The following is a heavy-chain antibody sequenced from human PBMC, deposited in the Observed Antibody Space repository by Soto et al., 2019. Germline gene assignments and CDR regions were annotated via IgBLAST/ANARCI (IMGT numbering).Heavy chain of an antibody. D-gene: IGHD6-6*01. J-gene: IGHJ6*02. V-gene: IGHV3-74*01. Sequence: GGSLRLSCAASGFTFSSYWMHWVRQAPGKGLVWVSRINSDGSSTSYGDSVKGRFTISRDNAKNTLYLQMNSLRAEDTAVYYCARDPSLIEYSSSRPIYYYYGMDVWGQGTTVTVSS. CDR1: GFTFSSYW. CDR2: INSDGSST. CDR3: ARDPSLIEYSSSRPIYYYYGMDV.